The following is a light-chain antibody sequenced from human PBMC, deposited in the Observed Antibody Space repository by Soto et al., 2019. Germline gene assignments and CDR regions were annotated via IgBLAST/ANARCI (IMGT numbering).Light chain of an antibody. CDR1: QSVSSY. J-gene: IGKJ4*01. CDR3: QQRGNWPFLT. Sequence: EIVLTQSPATLSLSPGERATLSCRSSQSVSSYLARYQQKPGQAPRLLIYDASNRATGIPARFSGSGSGTDFTLTISSLEPEDYAVYYCQQRGNWPFLTFGGGTKVEIK. V-gene: IGKV3-11*01. CDR2: DAS.